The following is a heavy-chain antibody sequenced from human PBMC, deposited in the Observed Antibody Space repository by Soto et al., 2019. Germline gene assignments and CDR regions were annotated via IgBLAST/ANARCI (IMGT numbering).Heavy chain of an antibody. D-gene: IGHD3-10*01. CDR2: IKGDGIST. Sequence: EVQLVESGGGLVQSGGSLRLSCAASGFTFSSYWMHWVRQAPGKGLVWVSRIKGDGISTNYADSVKGRFTISRDNAKDTVFLQMNGLSADDTAVDYWARGAMGNYYNDYWGQGTLVTVSS. CDR1: GFTFSSYW. J-gene: IGHJ4*02. CDR3: ARGAMGNYYNDY. V-gene: IGHV3-74*01.